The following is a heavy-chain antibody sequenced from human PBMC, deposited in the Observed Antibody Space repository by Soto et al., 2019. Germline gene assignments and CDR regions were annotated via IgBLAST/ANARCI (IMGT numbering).Heavy chain of an antibody. J-gene: IGHJ4*02. Sequence: QVQLVQSGAEVKTPGASVKVSCKASGYTFTDYDINWVRQATGQGLEWVGRMNPSSGKTDYAQNFQARVTMTRDTSISTAYLELSNLGYEDTAVFYCSTWGRDGWYTGFFWGQGTLVTVAS. D-gene: IGHD6-19*01. V-gene: IGHV1-8*01. CDR2: MNPSSGKT. CDR1: GYTFTDYD. CDR3: STWGRDGWYTGFF.